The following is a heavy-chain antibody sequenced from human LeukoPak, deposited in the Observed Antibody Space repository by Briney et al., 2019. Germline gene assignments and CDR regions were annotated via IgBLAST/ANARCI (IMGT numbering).Heavy chain of an antibody. J-gene: IGHJ4*02. CDR3: ARASYSSSSIYDY. CDR1: GFTFSSYG. Sequence: QSGGSLRLSCAASGFTFSSYGMHWVRQAPGKGLEWVAVIWYDGSNKYYADSVKGRFTISRDNSKNTLYLQMNSLRAEDTAVYYCARASYSSSSIYDYWGQGTLVTVSS. D-gene: IGHD6-6*01. CDR2: IWYDGSNK. V-gene: IGHV3-33*08.